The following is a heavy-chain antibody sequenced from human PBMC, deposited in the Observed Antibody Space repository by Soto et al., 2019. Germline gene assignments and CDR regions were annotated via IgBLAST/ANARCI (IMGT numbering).Heavy chain of an antibody. Sequence: ASVKVSCKTSGYTFTAYGLAWLRQAPGQRLEWMGWVRTNNADTNYAQKFQGRVTMTTETSTRTTYMELRSLRSDDTAIYYYARELNTEPRAYSSFAHWGQGXLVTVYS. J-gene: IGHJ4*02. CDR2: VRTNNADT. CDR3: ARELNTEPRAYSSFAH. V-gene: IGHV1-18*01. CDR1: GYTFTAYG. D-gene: IGHD3-16*01.